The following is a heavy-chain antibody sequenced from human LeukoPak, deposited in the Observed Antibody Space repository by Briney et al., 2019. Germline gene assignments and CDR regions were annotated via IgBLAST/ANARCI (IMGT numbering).Heavy chain of an antibody. V-gene: IGHV1-2*06. J-gene: IGHJ3*02. CDR2: INPNSGGT. CDR1: GYTFTGYY. D-gene: IGHD3-22*01. Sequence: ASVTVSCKASGYTFTGYYMHWVRQPPGPGLEWMGRINPNSGGTNYAQEFPGRGTITRARSITTAYMELSRLRSDDTAVYYCARDKARSYYDSSGYYPPLDAFDIWGQGTMVTVSS. CDR3: ARDKARSYYDSSGYYPPLDAFDI.